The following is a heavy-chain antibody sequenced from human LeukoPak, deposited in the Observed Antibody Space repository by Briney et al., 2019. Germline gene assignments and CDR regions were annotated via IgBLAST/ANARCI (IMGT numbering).Heavy chain of an antibody. CDR2: IRYDGSNK. D-gene: IGHD6-19*01. Sequence: GGSLRLSCVASGFTFSSYGMHWVRQAPGKGLEWVAFIRYDGSNKYYADSVKGRFTISRDNSKNTLYLQMNSLRAEDTAVYYCASPPSYSSGWVPFDYWGQGTLVTVSS. V-gene: IGHV3-30*02. J-gene: IGHJ4*02. CDR1: GFTFSSYG. CDR3: ASPPSYSSGWVPFDY.